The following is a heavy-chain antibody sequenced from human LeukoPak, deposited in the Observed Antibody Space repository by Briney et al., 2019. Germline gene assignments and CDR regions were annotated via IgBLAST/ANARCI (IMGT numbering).Heavy chain of an antibody. CDR2: IYYSGST. J-gene: IGHJ6*03. D-gene: IGHD2-2*01. CDR1: GGSISSGGYY. CDR3: AREVGCSSNSCPAYYYYMDV. Sequence: SQTLSLTCTVSGGSISSGGYYWSWIRQPPGKGLEWIGYIYYSGSTYYDPSLKSRATISVDRSKNQFSLKLSSVTAADTAVYYCAREVGCSSNSCPAYYYYMDVWGKGTTVTVSS. V-gene: IGHV4-30-2*01.